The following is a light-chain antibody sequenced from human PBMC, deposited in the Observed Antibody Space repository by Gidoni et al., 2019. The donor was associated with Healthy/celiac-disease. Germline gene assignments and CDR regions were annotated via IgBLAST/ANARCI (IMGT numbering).Light chain of an antibody. V-gene: IGLV1-44*01. CDR3: AAWDDSLNGHVV. Sequence: QSVLTQPPSPSGTPGPRVTISCSGSCSNIGSNTVNWYQQLPGTAPKLLIYSNNQRPSGVPDRFSGSKSGTSASLAISGLQSEDEADYYCAAWDDSLNGHVVFGGGTKLTGL. CDR1: CSNIGSNT. CDR2: SNN. J-gene: IGLJ2*01.